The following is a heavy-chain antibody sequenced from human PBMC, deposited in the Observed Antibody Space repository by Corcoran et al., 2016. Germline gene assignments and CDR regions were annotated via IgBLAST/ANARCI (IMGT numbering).Heavy chain of an antibody. D-gene: IGHD2-15*01. Sequence: QVQLVESGGGVVQPGRSLRLSCAASGFTFSSYGMHWVRQAPGKGLEWVAVISYDGSNKYYADSVKGRFTISRDNSKNTLYLQMNSLRAEDTAVYYCAKDGGSGIVVVVAADYYYGMDVWGQGTTVTVSS. V-gene: IGHV3-30*18. CDR3: AKDGGSGIVVVVAADYYYGMDV. CDR1: GFTFSSYG. J-gene: IGHJ6*02. CDR2: ISYDGSNK.